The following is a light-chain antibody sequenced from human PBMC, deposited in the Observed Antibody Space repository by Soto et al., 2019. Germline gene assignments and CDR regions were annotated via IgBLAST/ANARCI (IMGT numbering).Light chain of an antibody. CDR2: DAS. J-gene: IGKJ4*02. CDR1: HNINNY. V-gene: IGKV1-33*01. CDR3: QQYDNLPPLT. Sequence: DIQMTQSPSSLSASVGDRVTITCQASHNINNYLKWYQQKPGRTPKLLIYDASNLKTGVASRLSGSGSETDFTFTISSLQPEDSAVCFCQQYDNLPPLTFGGRTKVEIK.